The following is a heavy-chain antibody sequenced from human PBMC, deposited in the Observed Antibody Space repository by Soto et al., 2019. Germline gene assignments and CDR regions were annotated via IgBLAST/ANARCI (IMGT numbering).Heavy chain of an antibody. Sequence: SETLSLTCAVYGGSFSGYYWSWIHQPPGKGLEWIGEINHSGSTNYNPSLKSRVTISVDTSKNQFSLKLSSVTAADTAVYYCAREIAVAPYYYYGMDVWGQGTPVTVSS. CDR2: INHSGST. J-gene: IGHJ6*02. D-gene: IGHD6-19*01. CDR1: GGSFSGYY. V-gene: IGHV4-34*01. CDR3: AREIAVAPYYYYGMDV.